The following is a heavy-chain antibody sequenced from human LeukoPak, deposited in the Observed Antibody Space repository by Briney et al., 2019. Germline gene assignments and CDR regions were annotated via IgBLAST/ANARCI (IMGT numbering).Heavy chain of an antibody. V-gene: IGHV3-23*01. CDR1: GLTFSSYA. J-gene: IGHJ4*02. CDR2: ISSSGGTT. D-gene: IGHD6-13*01. Sequence: GGSLRLSCAASGLTFSSYAMTWVRQAPGKGLEWVSTISSSGGTTHYADSVKGRFTISRDNSKNTLYLQMDSLRAEDTAVYYCANAPVYSSSWYGFYYWGQGTQVTVSS. CDR3: ANAPVYSSSWYGFYY.